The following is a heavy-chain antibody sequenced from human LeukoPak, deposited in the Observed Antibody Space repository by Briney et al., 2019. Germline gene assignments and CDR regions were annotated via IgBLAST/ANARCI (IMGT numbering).Heavy chain of an antibody. CDR2: INPNSGGT. D-gene: IGHD3-10*01. CDR3: ARALGRDYGSGSYYYYYYYMDV. J-gene: IGHJ6*03. Sequence: GASVKVSCKASGYTFTGYYMHWVRQAPGQGLEWMGWINPNSGGTNYAQKFQGRVTMTRDTSISTAYMELSSLRSEDTAVYYCARALGRDYGSGSYYYYYYYMDVWGKGTTVTISS. V-gene: IGHV1-2*02. CDR1: GYTFTGYY.